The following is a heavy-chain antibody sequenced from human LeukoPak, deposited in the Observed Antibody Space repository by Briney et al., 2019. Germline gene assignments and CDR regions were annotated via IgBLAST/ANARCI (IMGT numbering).Heavy chain of an antibody. CDR1: GGSISSYY. CDR2: IYYSGST. CDR3: ARGLSSLWFGELLEYYFDY. J-gene: IGHJ4*02. Sequence: SETLSLTCTVSGGSISSYYWSWIRQPPGKGLEWIGYIYYSGSTNYNPSLKSRVTISVDTSKNQFSLKLSSVTAADTAVYYCARGLSSLWFGELLEYYFDYWGQGTLVTVSS. D-gene: IGHD3-10*01. V-gene: IGHV4-59*01.